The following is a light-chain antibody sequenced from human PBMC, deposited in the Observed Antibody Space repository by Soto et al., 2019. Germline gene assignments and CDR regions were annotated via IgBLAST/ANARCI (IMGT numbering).Light chain of an antibody. V-gene: IGKV3-11*01. CDR3: QQYVTSPWA. J-gene: IGKJ1*01. CDR1: QSVTTY. CDR2: DAS. Sequence: GLTQSPSTVSLSTGERATLSCRASQSVTTYLAWYQQKPGQAPRLLIYDASTRATGIPARFSGTGSGTDFTLTISSLEPEDFAVYYCQQYVTSPWAFGQGTKVDIK.